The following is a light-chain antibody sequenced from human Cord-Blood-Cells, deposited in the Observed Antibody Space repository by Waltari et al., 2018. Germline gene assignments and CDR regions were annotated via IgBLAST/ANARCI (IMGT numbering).Light chain of an antibody. CDR2: EGC. V-gene: IGLV2-23*01. J-gene: IGLJ2*01. CDR3: CSYAGSVV. Sequence: QSALTQPASVSGSPGQSITIPCTGTSSDVWSSTLVSWYQQHPGKAPKLKIYEGCNRPSVVSSRFSGSNAGNTASLSISGLQAEDESDYYCCSYAGSVVFGGGTKLTVL. CDR1: SSDVWSSTL.